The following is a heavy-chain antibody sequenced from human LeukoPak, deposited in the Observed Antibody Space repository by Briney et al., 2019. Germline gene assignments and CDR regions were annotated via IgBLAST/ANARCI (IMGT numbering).Heavy chain of an antibody. CDR3: VIWGDYDVLTGYYVPDY. Sequence: GGTLRLSCVASGFTFSNYAMSWVRQAPGKGREGVSAITGSGTNTYYADSVKGRFTICRDNSKNTVFLQMNSLRHEDTAIYYCVIWGDYDVLTGYYVPDYWGQGTLVTVSS. CDR2: ITGSGTNT. D-gene: IGHD3-9*01. V-gene: IGHV3-23*01. J-gene: IGHJ4*02. CDR1: GFTFSNYA.